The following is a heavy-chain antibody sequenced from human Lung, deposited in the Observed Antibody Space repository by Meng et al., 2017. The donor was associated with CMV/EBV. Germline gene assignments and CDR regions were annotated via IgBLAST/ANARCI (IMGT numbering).Heavy chain of an antibody. CDR3: VREILAPINYYFDS. V-gene: IGHV4-30-4*01. CDR2: IFYTGST. CDR1: GVSIRSADYY. D-gene: IGHD3-10*01. J-gene: IGHJ4*02. Sequence: SGVSIRSADYYWSWIRQPPGKGLEWVGYIFYTGSTSYNPSLKSRLSISMDTSKNQFSLKLRSLTAADTAIYYCVREILAPINYYFDSWGQGTLVTVSS.